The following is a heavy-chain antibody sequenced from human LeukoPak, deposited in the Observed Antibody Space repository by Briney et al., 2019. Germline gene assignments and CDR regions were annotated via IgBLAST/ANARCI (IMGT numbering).Heavy chain of an antibody. J-gene: IGHJ4*02. CDR3: ARDNDSRDPPHFDY. V-gene: IGHV1-24*01. Sequence: ASVKVSCKVSGYTLTELSMHWVRQAPGKGLEWMGGFDPEDGETIYAQKFQGRVSMTEDTSTDTAYMELSSLRSEDTAVYYCARDNDSRDPPHFDYWGQGTLVTVSS. CDR2: FDPEDGET. D-gene: IGHD3-16*01. CDR1: GYTLTELS.